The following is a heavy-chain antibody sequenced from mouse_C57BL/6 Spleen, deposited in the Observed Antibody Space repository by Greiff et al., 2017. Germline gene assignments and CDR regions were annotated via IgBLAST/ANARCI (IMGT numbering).Heavy chain of an antibody. CDR2: INTSTGGT. CDR1: GYSFTGYS. D-gene: IGHD1-1*01. V-gene: IGHV1-42*01. Sequence: EVQLQQSGPELVTPGPSVKISCKASGYSFTGYSMTWVQQSPEKSLEWIGVINTSTGGTTYKQKFKAKATLTVDKSSSTAYMHLKSLTSDDSAVYYCARRYGSSSFAYWGQGTLVTVSA. J-gene: IGHJ3*01. CDR3: ARRYGSSSFAY.